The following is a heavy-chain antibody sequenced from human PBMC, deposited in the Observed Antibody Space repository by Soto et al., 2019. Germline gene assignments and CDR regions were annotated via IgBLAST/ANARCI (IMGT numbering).Heavy chain of an antibody. CDR1: GGSITVDSISRNTYY. CDR3: ARRYGSCFDY. D-gene: IGHD5-18*01. Sequence: PSETLSLTCTVSGGSITVDSISRNTYYWGWMRQPPGKGLEWIASFFIGGNTYYNPSLKSRVTISVDTSKSQFSLKLSSVTAADTAVYYCARRYGSCFDYWGQGTLVTVSS. J-gene: IGHJ4*02. CDR2: FFIGGNT. V-gene: IGHV4-39*07.